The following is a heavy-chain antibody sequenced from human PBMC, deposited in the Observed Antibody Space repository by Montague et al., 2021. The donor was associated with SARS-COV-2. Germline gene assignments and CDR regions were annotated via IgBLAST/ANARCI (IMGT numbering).Heavy chain of an antibody. V-gene: IGHV1-46*01. CDR2: INPSSGST. CDR1: GYSLTSNY. J-gene: IGHJ4*02. Sequence: SVKVSCKASGYSLTSNYMNWVRQAPGQGLEWIGIINPSSGSTSYAQKFQGRVTMTRDTSTSTVYMELSSLRSEDTAGYFCASEGPYVLHRGWRGYFDYWGQGSLVTVSS. CDR3: ASEGPYVLHRGWRGYFDY. D-gene: IGHD6-19*01.